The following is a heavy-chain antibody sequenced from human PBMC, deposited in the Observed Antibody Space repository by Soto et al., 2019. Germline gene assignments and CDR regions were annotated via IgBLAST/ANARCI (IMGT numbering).Heavy chain of an antibody. J-gene: IGHJ6*02. CDR1: GYTFTNYD. CDR3: ASWLKEAGIGGNYYYGMDV. D-gene: IGHD6-19*01. CDR2: MNPNSGNT. V-gene: IGHV1-8*01. Sequence: ASVKVSCKASGYTFTNYDINWVRQATGQGLEWMGWMNPNSGNTGYAQKFQGRVTMTRNTSISTAYMELSSLRSEDTAVYYCASWLKEAGIGGNYYYGMDVWGQGTTVTVSS.